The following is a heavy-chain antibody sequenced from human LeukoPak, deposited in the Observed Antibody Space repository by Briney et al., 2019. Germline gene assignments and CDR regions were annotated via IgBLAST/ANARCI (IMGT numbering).Heavy chain of an antibody. Sequence: GGSLRLSCAASGFTFSTYGMHWVRQAPGKGLEWVAFIRYDGSNKYYADSTKGRFTISRDNSKNTVYLQMNSLRAEDTAVYYCAAPGVPDATYYFDYWGQGTLVTVSS. CDR2: IRYDGSNK. CDR3: AAPGVPDATYYFDY. D-gene: IGHD2-2*01. V-gene: IGHV3-30*02. J-gene: IGHJ4*02. CDR1: GFTFSTYG.